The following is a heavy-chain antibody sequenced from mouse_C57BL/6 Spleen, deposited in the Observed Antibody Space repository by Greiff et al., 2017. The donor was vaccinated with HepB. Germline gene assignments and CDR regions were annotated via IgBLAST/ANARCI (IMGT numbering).Heavy chain of an antibody. J-gene: IGHJ1*03. D-gene: IGHD1-1*01. CDR3: ARNYYGSSYVSCFDV. CDR2: IWSGGST. CDR1: GFSLTSYG. V-gene: IGHV2-2*01. Sequence: VKLVESGPGLVQPSQSLSITCTVSGFSLTSYGVHWVRQSPGKGLEWLGVIWSGGSTDYNAAFISRLSISKDNSKSQVFFKMNSLQADDTAIYYCARNYYGSSYVSCFDVWGTGTTVTVSS.